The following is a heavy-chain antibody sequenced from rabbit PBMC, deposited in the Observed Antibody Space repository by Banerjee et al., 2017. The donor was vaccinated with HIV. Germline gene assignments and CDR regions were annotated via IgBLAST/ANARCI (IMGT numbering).Heavy chain of an antibody. D-gene: IGHD4-2*01. Sequence: QEQLKETGGGLVQPGGTLTLTCTASGFTISSSYWICWVRQAPGKGLEWIACIYAGSSGSTYYASWAKGRFTISKTSSTTVTLQMTSLTAADTATYFCARDRDWTLDLWGQGTLVTVS. J-gene: IGHJ3*01. CDR1: GFTISSSYW. V-gene: IGHV1S45*01. CDR3: ARDRDWTLDL. CDR2: IYAGSSGST.